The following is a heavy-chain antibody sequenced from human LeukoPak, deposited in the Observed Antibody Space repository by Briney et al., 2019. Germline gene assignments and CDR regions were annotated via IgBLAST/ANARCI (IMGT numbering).Heavy chain of an antibody. V-gene: IGHV3-13*01. Sequence: GGSLRLSCAASGLNFIDYDMHWVRQVIGKGLGWVSAICIRGDTHYSGSVKGRFTISRENAESSLYLQMNSLRAEDTAVYYCARGGIQVSGIDEFDYWGQGTLVTVSS. CDR3: ARGGIQVSGIDEFDY. CDR1: GLNFIDYD. CDR2: ICIRGDT. D-gene: IGHD6-19*01. J-gene: IGHJ4*02.